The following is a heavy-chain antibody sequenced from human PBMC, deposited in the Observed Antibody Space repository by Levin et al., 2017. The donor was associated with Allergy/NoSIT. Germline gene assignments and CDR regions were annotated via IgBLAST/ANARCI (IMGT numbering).Heavy chain of an antibody. CDR1: GGSISSSSYY. V-gene: IGHV4-39*07. Sequence: SQTLSLTCTVSGGSISSSSYYWGWIRQPPGKGLEWIGSIYYSGSTYYNPSLKSRVTISVDTSKNQFSLKLSSVTAADTAVYYCARDAPDYYDSSGYYVYNWFDPWGQGTLVTVSS. CDR3: ARDAPDYYDSSGYYVYNWFDP. J-gene: IGHJ5*02. CDR2: IYYSGST. D-gene: IGHD3-22*01.